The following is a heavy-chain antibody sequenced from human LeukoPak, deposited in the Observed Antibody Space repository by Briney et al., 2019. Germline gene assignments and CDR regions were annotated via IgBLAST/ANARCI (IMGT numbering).Heavy chain of an antibody. Sequence: GGSLRLSCAASGFTFTSYAMHWVCQAPGKGLEWVALISYNGRNKYYADSVKGRFTISRDNSKNTLYLQMNSLRGEDTAVYYCAREAEALDYWGQGTLVTVSS. CDR1: GFTFTSYA. CDR2: ISYNGRNK. CDR3: AREAEALDY. V-gene: IGHV3-30*04. D-gene: IGHD6-25*01. J-gene: IGHJ4*02.